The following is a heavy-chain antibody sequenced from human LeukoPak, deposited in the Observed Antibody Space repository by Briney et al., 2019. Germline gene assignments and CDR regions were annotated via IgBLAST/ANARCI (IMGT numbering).Heavy chain of an antibody. CDR1: GYSFTSYW. J-gene: IGHJ4*02. D-gene: IGHD3-22*01. CDR2: IYPGDSDT. Sequence: GESLKISCKGSGYSFTSYWIGWVRQMPGKGLEWMGIIYPGDSDTRYSPSFQGQVTISADKSISTAYLQWSSLKASDTAMYYCARQVHTNRQYYYDSSGTVTTRRGYFDYWGQGTLVTVSS. CDR3: ARQVHTNRQYYYDSSGTVTTRRGYFDY. V-gene: IGHV5-51*01.